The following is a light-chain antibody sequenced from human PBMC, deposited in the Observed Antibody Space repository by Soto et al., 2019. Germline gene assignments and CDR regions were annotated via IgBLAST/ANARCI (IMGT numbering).Light chain of an antibody. CDR1: SSDVGAYNF. V-gene: IGLV2-14*01. CDR3: SSYTSSSTLV. Sequence: QSVLTQPASVSGSPGQSISISCTGTSSDVGAYNFVSWYQQHPGKAPKLMIYEVSNRPSGVSNRFSGSKSGNTASLTISGLQAEDGADYYCSSYTSSSTLVFGSGTKLTVL. J-gene: IGLJ1*01. CDR2: EVS.